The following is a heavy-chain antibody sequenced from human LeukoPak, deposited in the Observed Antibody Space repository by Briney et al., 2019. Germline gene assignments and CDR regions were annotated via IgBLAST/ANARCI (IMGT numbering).Heavy chain of an antibody. V-gene: IGHV3-9*01. D-gene: IGHD1-26*01. CDR1: GFKFNDYA. CDR2: LSWHSGSI. J-gene: IGHJ4*02. Sequence: GGSLRLSCVASGFKFNDYAMHWVRQAPGKGREWVSGLSWHSGSIGYADSVKGRFIISRDNAKNSLYLEMNSLRPEDSALYYCAKETKVGENLYYFDYWGRGTLVTVSS. CDR3: AKETKVGENLYYFDY.